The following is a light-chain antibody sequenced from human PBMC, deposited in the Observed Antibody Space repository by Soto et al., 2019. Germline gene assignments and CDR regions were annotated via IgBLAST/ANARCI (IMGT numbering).Light chain of an antibody. CDR1: SSDVGGYNY. J-gene: IGLJ1*01. V-gene: IGLV2-14*01. Sequence: QSALTQPASVSGSPGQSITISCTGTSSDVGGYNYVSWYQQHPGKAPKLIIYEVNNRPSGVSDRFSASKSGNTASLTISGLQTEDEAEYYCSSWTTSDPYVFGTGTKVTV. CDR2: EVN. CDR3: SSWTTSDPYV.